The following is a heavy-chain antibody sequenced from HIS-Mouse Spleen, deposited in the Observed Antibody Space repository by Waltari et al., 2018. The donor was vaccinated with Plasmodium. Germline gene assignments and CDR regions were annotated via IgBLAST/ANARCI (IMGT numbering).Heavy chain of an antibody. V-gene: IGHV4-34*01. D-gene: IGHD3-3*01. CDR3: ARVTSSGVYWYFDL. CDR2: INHSGST. CDR1: GGSFSGYY. Sequence: QVQLQQWGAGLLKPSETLSLTSVVYGGSFSGYYWRWIRPPPGKGLEWIGEINHSGSTNYNPSRKSRVTISVDTSKNQFSLKLSSVTAADTAVYYCARVTSSGVYWYFDLWGRGTLVTVSS. J-gene: IGHJ2*01.